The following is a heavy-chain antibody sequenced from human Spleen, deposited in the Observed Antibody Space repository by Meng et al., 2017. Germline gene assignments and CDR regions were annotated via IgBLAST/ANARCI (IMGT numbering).Heavy chain of an antibody. D-gene: IGHD3-22*01. CDR1: GFSFSSYE. V-gene: IGHV3-30*01. J-gene: IGHJ4*02. CDR2: ISSDGDNK. Sequence: GGSLRLSCAASGFSFSSYEMNWVRQAPGKGLEWVALISSDGDNKYYADSVKGRFTISRDNSKNTLYLQMNSLRVEDTAVYYCARVEGYYLYYFDYWGQGTLVTVSS. CDR3: ARVEGYYLYYFDY.